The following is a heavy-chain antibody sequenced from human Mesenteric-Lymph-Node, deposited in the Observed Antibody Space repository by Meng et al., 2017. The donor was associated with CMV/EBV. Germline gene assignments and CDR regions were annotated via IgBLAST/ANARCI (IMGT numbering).Heavy chain of an antibody. CDR3: ARHQRWLKSEGGFNY. D-gene: IGHD4-23*01. CDR1: GGSSSGYY. CDR2: INHSGST. V-gene: IGHV4-34*01. Sequence: QVQLPQWGAGLLRPPAPMSLTCAGLGGSSSGYYWSWIRQPPGKGLEWIGEINHSGSTNYNPSLKSRVTISVDTSTNQFSLKLSSVTAADTAVYYCARHQRWLKSEGGFNYWGQGTLVTVSS. J-gene: IGHJ4*02.